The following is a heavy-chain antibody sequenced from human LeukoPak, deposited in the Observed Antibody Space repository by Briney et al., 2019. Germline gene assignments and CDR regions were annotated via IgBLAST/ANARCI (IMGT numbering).Heavy chain of an antibody. Sequence: PGGSLRLSSASSVPTLTNVHMTLVRQAPGKGLEWAGRIKSNPEGGTTDYAAPVKGRFTSSREESKNTLYLQLNSLETDDTALYYCATQYSSGHNRACFDYWGQGTLVTVSS. J-gene: IGHJ4*02. CDR2: IKSNPEGGTT. V-gene: IGHV3-15*01. D-gene: IGHD6-19*01. CDR1: VPTLTNVH. CDR3: ATQYSSGHNRACFDY.